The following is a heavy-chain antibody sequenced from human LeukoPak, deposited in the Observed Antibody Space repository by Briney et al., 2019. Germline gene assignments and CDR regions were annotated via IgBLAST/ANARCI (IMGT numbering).Heavy chain of an antibody. CDR3: AKDALLAAAAEDYYCMDV. V-gene: IGHV3-23*01. CDR2: IRCSGCST. D-gene: IGHD6-13*01. J-gene: IGHJ6*02. Sequence: PGGSLRLSCAASGFTFSSYAMLWVRQAPGKGLEWVSAIRCSGCSTYYADSVKGRFTISRDNSKNTLYLQMNSLIAEDTAVFYLAKDALLAAAAEDYYCMDVWGQGNTVSVCS. CDR1: GFTFSSYA.